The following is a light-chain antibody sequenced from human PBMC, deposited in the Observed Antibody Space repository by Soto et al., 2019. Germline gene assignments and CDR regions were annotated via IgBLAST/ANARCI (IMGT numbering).Light chain of an antibody. CDR1: QSISNW. CDR3: QQYNSYWWT. Sequence: DIQMTQSPSTLSASVGDRVTITCRASQSISNWLAWYQQKPGKAPKLLIYDAPNLESGVPSRFSGSGSGTEFTLTISSLQPDDFASYYCQQYNSYWWTFGQGTKVEIK. CDR2: DAP. J-gene: IGKJ1*01. V-gene: IGKV1-5*01.